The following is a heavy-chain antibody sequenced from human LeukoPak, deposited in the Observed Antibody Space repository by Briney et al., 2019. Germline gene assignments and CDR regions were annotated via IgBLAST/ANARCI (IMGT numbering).Heavy chain of an antibody. J-gene: IGHJ4*02. D-gene: IGHD3-10*01. CDR3: AKETSLPRGVFDY. CDR2: ISGSGGST. V-gene: IGHV3-23*01. Sequence: PGGSLRLSCAASGFTFSDYYMSWVRQAPGKGLEWVSAISGSGGSTYYADSVKGRFTISRDNSKNTLYLQMNSLRAEDTAVYYCAKETSLPRGVFDYWGQGTLVTVSS. CDR1: GFTFSDYY.